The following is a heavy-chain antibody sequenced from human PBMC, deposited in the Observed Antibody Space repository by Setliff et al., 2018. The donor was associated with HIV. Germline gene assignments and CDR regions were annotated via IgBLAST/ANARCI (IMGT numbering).Heavy chain of an antibody. CDR3: ARGPLVVPTHYYMDL. V-gene: IGHV1-46*01. D-gene: IGHD3-22*01. CDR2: ISPGGGST. J-gene: IGHJ6*03. Sequence: GASVKVSCKASGYSFTNYYIHWVRQAPGQGLEWMGKISPGGGSTSKEQKFQGRFTMTRDTSTSTVYMELGSLRSEDTAVYYCARGPLVVPTHYYMDLWGKGTTVTVSS. CDR1: GYSFTNYY.